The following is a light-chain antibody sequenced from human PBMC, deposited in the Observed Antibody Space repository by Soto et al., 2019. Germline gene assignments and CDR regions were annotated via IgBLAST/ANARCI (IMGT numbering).Light chain of an antibody. CDR2: HVT. V-gene: IGLV2-14*03. CDR1: SSYIGHYDY. CDR3: CSLTTSHTYV. J-gene: IGLJ1*01. Sequence: QSVRSQHASVSGSPGHSITISCTGTSSYIGHYDYVSWYQQHPGKAPKLMIYHVTYRPSGVSNPYSGSKSGNSASLTISGLQADDQADYYCCSLTTSHTYVFGSGSKVTVL.